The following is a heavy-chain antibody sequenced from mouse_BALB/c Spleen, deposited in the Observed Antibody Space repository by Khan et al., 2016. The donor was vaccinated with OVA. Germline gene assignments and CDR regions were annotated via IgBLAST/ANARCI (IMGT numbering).Heavy chain of an antibody. CDR2: IDPANGNT. J-gene: IGHJ2*01. CDR3: ARTNYSGYVNY. V-gene: IGHV14-3*02. Sequence: VQLKQSGAELVKPGASVKLSCTASGFNIKDTYMHWVKQRPEQGLEWIGRIDPANGNTKYDPKFQGKATITADTSSNTAYLQLSSLTSEDTAVYYCARTNYSGYVNYWGQGTTLTVSS. D-gene: IGHD1-2*01. CDR1: GFNIKDTY.